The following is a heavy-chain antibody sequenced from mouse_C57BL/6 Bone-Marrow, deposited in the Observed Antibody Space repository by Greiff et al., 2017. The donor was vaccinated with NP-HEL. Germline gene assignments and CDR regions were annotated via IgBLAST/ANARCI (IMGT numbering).Heavy chain of an antibody. CDR3: ARRYYGSSLWFAY. V-gene: IGHV1-54*01. CDR1: GYAFTNYL. D-gene: IGHD1-1*01. Sequence: VKLMESGAELVRPGTSVKVSCKASGYAFTNYLIEWVKQRPGQGLEWIGVINPGSGGTNYNEKFKGKATLTADKSSSTAYMQLSSLTSEDSAVYFCARRYYGSSLWFAYWGQGTLVTVSA. J-gene: IGHJ3*01. CDR2: INPGSGGT.